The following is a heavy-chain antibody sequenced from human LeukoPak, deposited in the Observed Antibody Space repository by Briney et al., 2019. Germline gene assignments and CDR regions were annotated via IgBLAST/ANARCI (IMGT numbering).Heavy chain of an antibody. V-gene: IGHV3-15*01. CDR1: GFTFSSYA. J-gene: IGHJ6*03. CDR3: TTAIPAEDYGDYYYYYMDV. D-gene: IGHD4-17*01. Sequence: PGGSLRLSCAASGFTFSSYAMHWVRQAPGKGLEWVGRIKSKTDGGTTDYAAPVKGRFTISRDDSKNTLYLQMNSLKTEDTAVYYCTTAIPAEDYGDYYYYYMDVWGKGTTVTISS. CDR2: IKSKTDGGTT.